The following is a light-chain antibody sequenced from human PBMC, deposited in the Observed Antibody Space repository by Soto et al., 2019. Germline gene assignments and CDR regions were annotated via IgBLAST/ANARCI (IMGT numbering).Light chain of an antibody. CDR3: QQYGSSLLT. Sequence: EIVLTQSPGTLSLSPVERATLSCRASQSISSSYLAWYQQKPGQAPRLLIYGASSRATGIPDRFSGSGSGTDFTLTISRLGPEDFAVYYCQQYGSSLLTFGGGTKVEIK. J-gene: IGKJ4*01. CDR1: QSISSSY. V-gene: IGKV3-20*01. CDR2: GAS.